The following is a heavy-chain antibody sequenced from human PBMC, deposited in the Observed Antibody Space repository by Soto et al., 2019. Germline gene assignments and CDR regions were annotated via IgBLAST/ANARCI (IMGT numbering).Heavy chain of an antibody. CDR2: ISSSGSTI. Sequence: GGSLRLSCAASGFTFSSYEMNWVRQAPGKGLEWVSYISSSGSTIYYADSVKGRFTISRDNSKNTLYLQMNSLRAEDTAVYYCARDQNYYDSSGYYMFDYWGQGTLVTVSS. CDR3: ARDQNYYDSSGYYMFDY. J-gene: IGHJ4*02. D-gene: IGHD3-22*01. CDR1: GFTFSSYE. V-gene: IGHV3-48*03.